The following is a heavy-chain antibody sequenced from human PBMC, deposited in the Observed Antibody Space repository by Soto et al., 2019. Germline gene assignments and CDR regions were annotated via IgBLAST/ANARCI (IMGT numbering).Heavy chain of an antibody. D-gene: IGHD2-15*01. J-gene: IGHJ3*01. CDR2: ISYDGSNK. CDR1: GFTFSSYA. V-gene: IGHV3-30-3*01. CDR3: ARVLAGPVVGDAFDF. Sequence: QVQLVESGGGVVQPGRSLRLSCAASGFTFSSYAMHWVRQAPGKGLEWVAVISYDGSNKYYADSVKGRFTISRDNTKNTLNLKMNRLRPEDTAVYDCARVLAGPVVGDAFDFWGQGTMVTVSS.